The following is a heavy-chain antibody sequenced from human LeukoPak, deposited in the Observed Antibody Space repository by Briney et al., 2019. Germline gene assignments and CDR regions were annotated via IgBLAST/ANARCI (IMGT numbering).Heavy chain of an antibody. J-gene: IGHJ3*02. Sequence: GGSLRLSCAASGLTFSRYAMSWVRQAPGKGLEWVSAISASGGSTYYADSVKGRFTISRDNSKNTLYLQMNSLRVEDTAVYYCAKEVDYFDTSGLYSFAFDIWGQGTMVTVPS. CDR3: AKEVDYFDTSGLYSFAFDI. CDR1: GLTFSRYA. D-gene: IGHD3-22*01. CDR2: ISASGGST. V-gene: IGHV3-23*01.